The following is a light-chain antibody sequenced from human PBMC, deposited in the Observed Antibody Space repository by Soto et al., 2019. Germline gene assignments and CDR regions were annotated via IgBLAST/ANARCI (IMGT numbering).Light chain of an antibody. CDR1: SSDVGSYNL. J-gene: IGLJ2*01. Sequence: QSALTQPASVSGSPGQSITISCIGTSSDVGSYNLVSWYQQHPGKAPTVLIYEVSERPSGVSNRFAGSKSGNTGSLTISGLQAEDEAEYYCCSYAGSRTHVLFGGGTKLTVL. CDR3: CSYAGSRTHVL. CDR2: EVS. V-gene: IGLV2-23*02.